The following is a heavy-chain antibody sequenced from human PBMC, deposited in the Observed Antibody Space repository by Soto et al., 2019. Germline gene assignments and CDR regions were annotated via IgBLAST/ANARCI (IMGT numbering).Heavy chain of an antibody. Sequence: QVQLVQSGAEVKKPGSSVKVSCKASGGTFSSYAISWVRQAPGQGLEWMGGIIPIFGTANYAQKFQGRVTINADDSTSTAYMELSRLSSEDTAVYYCARAGGDYGDYPAHYYYYGMDGWGQGTTVTVSS. CDR3: ARAGGDYGDYPAHYYYYGMDG. V-gene: IGHV1-69*01. CDR2: IIPIFGTA. J-gene: IGHJ6*02. CDR1: GGTFSSYA. D-gene: IGHD4-17*01.